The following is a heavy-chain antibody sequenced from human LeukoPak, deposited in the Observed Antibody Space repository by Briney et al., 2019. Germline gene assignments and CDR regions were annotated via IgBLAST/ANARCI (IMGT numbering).Heavy chain of an antibody. V-gene: IGHV3-23*01. CDR2: ISGSGGST. Sequence: GGSLRLSCAASGFTFSSYAMSWVRQAPGKGLEWVSAISGSGGSTYYADSVKGRFTISRDNSKNTLYLQMNSLRAEDTAVYYCAKDQVLEGSGWFPIFDYWGQGTLVTVSS. D-gene: IGHD6-19*01. CDR1: GFTFSSYA. CDR3: AKDQVLEGSGWFPIFDY. J-gene: IGHJ4*02.